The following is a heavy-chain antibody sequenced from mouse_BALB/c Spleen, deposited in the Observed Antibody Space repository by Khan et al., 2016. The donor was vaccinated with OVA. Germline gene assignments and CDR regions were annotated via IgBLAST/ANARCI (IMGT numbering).Heavy chain of an antibody. D-gene: IGHD2-1*01. J-gene: IGHJ2*01. Sequence: QVQLQQPGAELVNPGASVNLSCKASGYTLTSYWMHWVKQRPGQGLEWIGEINPSYGRTNYNEKFKSKSTLTVDKSSSTAYMQLSILTSEASAVFYCARLLINFDYWGQGTTLTVSS. CDR3: ARLLINFDY. CDR1: GYTLTSYW. CDR2: INPSYGRT. V-gene: IGHV1S81*02.